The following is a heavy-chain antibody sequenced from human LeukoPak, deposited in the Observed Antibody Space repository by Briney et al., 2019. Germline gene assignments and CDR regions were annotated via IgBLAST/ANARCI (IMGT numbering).Heavy chain of an antibody. J-gene: IGHJ4*02. CDR3: AKDFRYYGSGSYTPFDY. D-gene: IGHD3-10*01. CDR2: ISGSGGST. CDR1: GFTFSSYA. V-gene: IGHV3-23*01. Sequence: PGGSLRLSCAASGFTFSSYAMSWVRQAPGKGLEWVSAISGSGGSTYYADSVKGRFTISRDNSKNTLYLQMNSLRAEDTAVYYCAKDFRYYGSGSYTPFDYWGQGTLVTVSS.